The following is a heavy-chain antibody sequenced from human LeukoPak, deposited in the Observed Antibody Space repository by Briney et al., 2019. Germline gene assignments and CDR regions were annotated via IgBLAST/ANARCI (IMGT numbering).Heavy chain of an antibody. CDR3: ARMREYSGNSYPNFDY. V-gene: IGHV3-23*01. CDR1: GFTFSSCA. J-gene: IGHJ4*02. CDR2: ITGGGGTT. D-gene: IGHD1-26*01. Sequence: GGSLRLSCAASGFTFSSCAMSWVRQAPGKWQEGVSTITGGGGTTYYADSVKGRFTVSRDTSKNRLFLQMNSLRAEDTAVYYCARMREYSGNSYPNFDYWGQGTLVTVSS.